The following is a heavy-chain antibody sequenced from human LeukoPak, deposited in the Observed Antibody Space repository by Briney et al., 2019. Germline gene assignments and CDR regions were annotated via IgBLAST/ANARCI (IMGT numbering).Heavy chain of an antibody. J-gene: IGHJ3*02. Sequence: GESLKISCKGSGYSFTSYWIGWVRQMPGKGLEWMGIIYPGDSDTRYSPSFQGQVTISADKSISTAYLQWSSLKASDTAMYYFARNEAGGLIQFWSGSKADAFDIWGQGTMVTVSS. D-gene: IGHD3-3*01. CDR1: GYSFTSYW. V-gene: IGHV5-51*01. CDR2: IYPGDSDT. CDR3: ARNEAGGLIQFWSGSKADAFDI.